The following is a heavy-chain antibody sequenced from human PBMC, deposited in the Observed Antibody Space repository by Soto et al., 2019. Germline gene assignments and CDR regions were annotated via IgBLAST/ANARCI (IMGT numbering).Heavy chain of an antibody. CDR3: AKNPRPAAGTNYFDY. D-gene: IGHD6-13*01. V-gene: IGHV3-23*01. J-gene: IGHJ4*02. CDR1: GFTFSSYA. Sequence: GGSLRLSCAASGFTFSSYAMSWVRQAPGKGPEWVSAMSGSGDNTYYADSVKGRFTISRDNSKNALYLQMNSLRAEDMAVYYCAKNPRPAAGTNYFDYWGQGTLVTVSS. CDR2: MSGSGDNT.